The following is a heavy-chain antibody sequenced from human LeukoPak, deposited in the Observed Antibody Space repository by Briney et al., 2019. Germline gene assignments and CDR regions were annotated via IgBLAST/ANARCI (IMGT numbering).Heavy chain of an antibody. J-gene: IGHJ4*02. D-gene: IGHD3-3*01. CDR3: AMKFYDFWSGYLDY. CDR2: INPSGGSA. CDR1: GYSFTSSY. Sequence: ASVKVSCTASGYSFTSSYMHWVRQAPGQGLEWMGLINPSGGSASYAQKFQGRVTMTRDTSTSTVYMELSSLRSEDTAVYYCAMKFYDFWSGYLDYWGQGTLVTVSS. V-gene: IGHV1-46*01.